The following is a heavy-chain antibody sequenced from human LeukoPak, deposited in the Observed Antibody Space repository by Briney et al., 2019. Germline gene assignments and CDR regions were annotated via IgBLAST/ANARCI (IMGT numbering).Heavy chain of an antibody. J-gene: IGHJ6*03. CDR1: GGTFSSYA. CDR3: ARVRDCSGGSCTGDMDV. D-gene: IGHD2-15*01. Sequence: SVKVSCKASGGTFSSYAISWVRQATGQGLEWMGGIIPIFGTANYAQKFQGRVTITTDESTSTAYMELSSLRSEDTAVYYCARVRDCSGGSCTGDMDVWGKGTTVTVSS. CDR2: IIPIFGTA. V-gene: IGHV1-69*05.